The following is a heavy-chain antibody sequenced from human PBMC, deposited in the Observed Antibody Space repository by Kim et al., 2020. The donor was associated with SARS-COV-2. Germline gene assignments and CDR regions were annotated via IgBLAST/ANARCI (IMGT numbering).Heavy chain of an antibody. Sequence: GGSLRLSCAASGFTFTTYAMSWVRQAPGKGLEWVSGISGSGDRTYYADSVKGRFSISTDESKNTLYLQMSSLTAEDTAVYYCAKDNGSAIYPKRVDCWG. J-gene: IGHJ4*01. CDR2: ISGSGDRT. D-gene: IGHD3-10*01. CDR3: AKDNGSAIYPKRVDC. CDR1: GFTFTTYA. V-gene: IGHV3-23*01.